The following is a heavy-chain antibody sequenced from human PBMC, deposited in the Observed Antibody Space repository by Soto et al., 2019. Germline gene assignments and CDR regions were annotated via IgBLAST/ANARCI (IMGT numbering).Heavy chain of an antibody. CDR3: ARDGGWYSSSPEYFDY. V-gene: IGHV1-69*13. J-gene: IGHJ4*02. Sequence: SVKVSCKAAGGTFSSYAISWVRQAPGQGLEWMGGIIPIFGTANYAQKFQGRVTITADESTSTAYMELSSLRSEDTAVYYCARDGGWYSSSPEYFDYWGQGTLVTVYS. D-gene: IGHD6-6*01. CDR2: IIPIFGTA. CDR1: GGTFSSYA.